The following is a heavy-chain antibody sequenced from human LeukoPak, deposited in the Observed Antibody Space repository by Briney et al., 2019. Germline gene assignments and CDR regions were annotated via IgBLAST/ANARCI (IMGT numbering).Heavy chain of an antibody. D-gene: IGHD5-24*01. CDR2: IKYDGSYT. CDR1: GFTLSLAW. J-gene: IGHJ4*02. Sequence: GGSLRLSCATSGFTLSLAWMHWVRQAPGKGLKWVSRIKYDGSYTNYADSVKGRFTISRDNARNTLSLHMISLRAEDTAVYFCVRDGDAYNFDFWGQGVLVTVSS. CDR3: VRDGDAYNFDF. V-gene: IGHV3-74*01.